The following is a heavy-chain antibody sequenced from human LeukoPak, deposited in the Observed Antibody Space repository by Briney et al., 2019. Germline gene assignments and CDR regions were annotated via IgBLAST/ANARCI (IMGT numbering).Heavy chain of an antibody. CDR1: GFTFSNYN. V-gene: IGHV3-21*01. J-gene: IGHJ4*02. Sequence: GGSLRLSCAASGFTFSNYNMNWVRQAPGKGLEWVSSISSSSSYIYYADSVKGRFTISRDNTKNSLYLQMNSLRAEDTAVYYCARAAYTGSPTSFDYWGQGTLVTVSS. D-gene: IGHD1-26*01. CDR3: ARAAYTGSPTSFDY. CDR2: ISSSSSYI.